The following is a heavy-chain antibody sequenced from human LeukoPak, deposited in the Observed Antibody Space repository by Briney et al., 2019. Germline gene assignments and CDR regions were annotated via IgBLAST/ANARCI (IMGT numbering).Heavy chain of an antibody. CDR2: IYTSGSA. D-gene: IGHD3-10*01. CDR3: ARGRMFRGGGSDFPFNWFDP. CDR1: GGSISSYY. Sequence: SETLSLTCTVSGGSISSYYWCWIRQPAGKGLEWIGRIYTSGSANYNPSLTSRLTMSVDTSKNQFSLKLNSVTAADTAVYYCARGRMFRGGGSDFPFNWFDPWGQGTLVTVSS. J-gene: IGHJ5*02. V-gene: IGHV4-4*07.